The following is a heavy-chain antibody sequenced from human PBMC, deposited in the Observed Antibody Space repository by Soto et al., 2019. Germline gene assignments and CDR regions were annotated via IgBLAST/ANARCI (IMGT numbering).Heavy chain of an antibody. Sequence: GGSLRLSCLRAGFTLSSFEMNWVRQTPGKGLEWLSYIGRSGETIYYADSVKGRFTISRDNAKSSLFLQMNGLRDEDTGTYYCARDSRGGAARRPTFYYWGRG. CDR2: IGRSGETI. CDR1: GFTLSSFE. CDR3: ARDSRGGAARRPTFYY. J-gene: IGHJ4*02. V-gene: IGHV3-48*03. D-gene: IGHD6-6*01.